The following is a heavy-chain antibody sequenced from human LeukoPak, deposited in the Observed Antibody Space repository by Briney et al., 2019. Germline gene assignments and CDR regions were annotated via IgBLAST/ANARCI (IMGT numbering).Heavy chain of an antibody. V-gene: IGHV4-30-4*01. D-gene: IGHD1-1*01. CDR3: ARLTTSFRAFHI. Sequence: KASETLSLTCTVSGGSISSGDYYWSWISQPPGKGLEWIGYIYYSGSTYYNPSLKSRVTISVVTSKNQFSLMLSSATAADTAVYYCARLTTSFRAFHIWGQGTMVTVSS. CDR1: GGSISSGDYY. J-gene: IGHJ3*02. CDR2: IYYSGST.